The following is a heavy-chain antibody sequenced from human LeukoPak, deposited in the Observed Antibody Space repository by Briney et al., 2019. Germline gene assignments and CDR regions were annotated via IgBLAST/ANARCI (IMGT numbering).Heavy chain of an antibody. J-gene: IGHJ4*02. CDR3: ARDQPPSYYGDKNFDY. CDR2: VNTYKGNT. CDR1: GYTFTDYG. D-gene: IGHD3-10*01. V-gene: IGHV1-18*01. Sequence: ASVKVSCKASGYTFTDYGISWVRQAPGQGLEWMGWVNTYKGNTNYAQKLQGRVTMTTDTSTSTAYMELRSLRSDDTAVYYCARDQPPSYYGDKNFDYWGQGTLVTVSS.